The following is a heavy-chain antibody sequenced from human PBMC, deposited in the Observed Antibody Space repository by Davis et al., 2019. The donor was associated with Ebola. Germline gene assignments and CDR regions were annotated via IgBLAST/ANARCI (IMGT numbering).Heavy chain of an antibody. CDR1: GFTFSTYS. V-gene: IGHV3-30-3*01. CDR2: ISYDGGNK. D-gene: IGHD6-13*01. Sequence: GGSLRLSCAASGFTFSTYSMHWVRQAPGKGLEWVSLISYDGGNKYYADSVKGRFTISRDNSKNTLYLQMNSLRAEDTAVYYCAKGTYSSSWGQGTLVTVSS. CDR3: AKGTYSSS. J-gene: IGHJ4*02.